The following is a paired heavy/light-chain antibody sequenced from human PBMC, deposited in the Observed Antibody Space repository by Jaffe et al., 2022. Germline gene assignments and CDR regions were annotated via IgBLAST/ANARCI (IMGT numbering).Light chain of an antibody. V-gene: IGKV1-9*01. CDR3: QQVNSYPLT. CDR2: GAS. J-gene: IGKJ4*01. CDR1: QGVRSY. Sequence: DIQLTQSPSFLSASVGDRVTITCRASQGVRSYLAWYQQKPGKAPNLLIYGASTLQSGVPSRFSGSGSGTDFTLTISSLQPEDFATYYCQQVNSYPLTFGGGTKVEIK.
Heavy chain of an antibody. CDR2: IYWTDDK. J-gene: IGHJ3*02. V-gene: IGHV2-5*01. CDR3: AHIGYKNGLDSFDI. Sequence: QITLKESGPTLVKPTQTLTLTCTFSGFSIASNGVGVAWIRQPPGKALEWVALIYWTDDKRYSPSLKNRLTITKDASKNQVVLTLTSVDPVDTGTYFCAHIGYKNGLDSFDIWGQGTMVTVSS. CDR1: GFSIASNGVG. D-gene: IGHD5-12*01.